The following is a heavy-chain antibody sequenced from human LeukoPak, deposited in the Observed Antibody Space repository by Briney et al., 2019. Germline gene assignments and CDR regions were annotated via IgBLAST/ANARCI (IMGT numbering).Heavy chain of an antibody. D-gene: IGHD3-3*01. CDR3: ARDDLGLPWT. J-gene: IGHJ3*01. CDR2: IYYSGST. V-gene: IGHV4-31*03. Sequence: SETLSLTCTVSGGSISSGGYYWSWIRQHPGKGLEWIGYIYYSGSTYYNPSLKSRVTISVDTSKNQFSLKLSSVTAADTAVYYCARDDLGLPWTWGQGTMVTVSS. CDR1: GGSISSGGYY.